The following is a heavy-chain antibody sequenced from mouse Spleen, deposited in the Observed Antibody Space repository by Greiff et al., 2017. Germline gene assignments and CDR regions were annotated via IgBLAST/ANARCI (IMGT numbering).Heavy chain of an antibody. CDR3: ARHEGPTGYFDY. CDR1: GFTFSSYT. Sequence: DVQLVESGGGLVKPGGSLKLSCAASGFTFSSYTMSWVRQTPAKRLEWVATISSGGGNTYYPDSVKGRFTISRDNARNTLYLQMSSLRSEDTAMYYCARHEGPTGYFDYWGQGTTLTVSS. J-gene: IGHJ2*01. CDR2: ISSGGGNT. V-gene: IGHV5-9*04.